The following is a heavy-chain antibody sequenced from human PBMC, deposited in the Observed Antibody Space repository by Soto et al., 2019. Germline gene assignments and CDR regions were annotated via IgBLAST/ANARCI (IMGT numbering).Heavy chain of an antibody. D-gene: IGHD5-12*01. CDR1: GGSISSSSYY. J-gene: IGHJ3*02. CDR2: IYYSGST. V-gene: IGHV4-39*01. Sequence: SETLSLTCTVSGGSISSSSYYWGWIRQPPGKGLEWIGSIYYSGSTYYNPSLKSRVTISVDTSKNQFSLKLSSVTAADTAVYYCASPLLVATETQNAFDIWGQGTMVTVSS. CDR3: ASPLLVATETQNAFDI.